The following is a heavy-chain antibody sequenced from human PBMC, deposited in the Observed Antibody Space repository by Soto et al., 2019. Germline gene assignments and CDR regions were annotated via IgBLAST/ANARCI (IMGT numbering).Heavy chain of an antibody. CDR1: GGSITRGGSS. V-gene: IGHV4-31*02. Sequence: QVPLQASGPGLVKPSQTLSLTCTVSGGSITRGGSSWPWIRQLPGKGLECIGYIYFSGSPYYNPSLKSRLTLSADTSKNQFALKLTSVTVADTAMYYCARGLVNYWFDPWGQGTLVTVAS. CDR2: IYFSGSP. J-gene: IGHJ5*02. D-gene: IGHD1-7*01. CDR3: ARGLVNYWFDP.